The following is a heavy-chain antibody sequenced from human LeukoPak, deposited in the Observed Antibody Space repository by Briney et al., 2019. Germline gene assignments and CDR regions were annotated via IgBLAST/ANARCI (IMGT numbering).Heavy chain of an antibody. Sequence: SETLSLTCTVSGVSVSSGSYYWSWIRQPPGKGLEWIGYIYYSGSTNYNPSLKSRVTISVNTSKNQFSLKLSSVTAADTAVYYCARDREVRGVNNYYYYYGMDVWGQGTTVTVSS. D-gene: IGHD3-10*01. CDR3: ARDREVRGVNNYYYYYGMDV. CDR1: GVSVSSGSYY. J-gene: IGHJ6*02. CDR2: IYYSGST. V-gene: IGHV4-61*01.